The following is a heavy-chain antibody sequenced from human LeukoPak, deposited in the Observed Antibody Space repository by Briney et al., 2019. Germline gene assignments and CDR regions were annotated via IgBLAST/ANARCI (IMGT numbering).Heavy chain of an antibody. CDR2: VGHDGGT. V-gene: IGHV4-34*01. CDR3: ARVPATVSRPCDS. J-gene: IGHJ4*02. D-gene: IGHD2-15*01. CDR1: GGPFDGYY. Sequence: SETLSLTCAVYGGPFDGYYWTLVRQTPGKGLEWIGEVGHDGGTNYNPSLRSRVTISIDTSKKQFSLKLSSVTAADTAVYYCARVPATVSRPCDSWGQGTLVTVSS.